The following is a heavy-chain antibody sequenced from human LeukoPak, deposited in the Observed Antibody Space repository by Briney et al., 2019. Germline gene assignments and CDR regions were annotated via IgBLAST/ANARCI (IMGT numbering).Heavy chain of an antibody. CDR2: MNPNSGNT. CDR3: ARGVRLSCYSCRYYYYYMDV. J-gene: IGHJ6*03. V-gene: IGHV1-8*01. CDR1: GYTFTSYD. D-gene: IGHD2-15*01. Sequence: ASVKVSCKASGYTFTSYDINWVRQATGQGLEWMGWMNPNSGNTGYAQKFQGRVTMTRNTSISTAYMELSSLRSEDTAVYYCARGVRLSCYSCRYYYYYMDVWGKGNTVTVSS.